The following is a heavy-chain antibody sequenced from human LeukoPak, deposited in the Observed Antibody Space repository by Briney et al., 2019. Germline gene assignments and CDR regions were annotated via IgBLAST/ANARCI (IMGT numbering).Heavy chain of an antibody. D-gene: IGHD4-17*01. CDR1: GFTFSSYW. J-gene: IGHJ5*02. Sequence: GGSLRLSCAASGFTFSSYWMHWVRQAPGKGLGWVSRLNSDGSSTSYADSVKGRFTISRDNAKNTLYLQMNSLRAEDTAVYYCARDGYYYGDYAGDNWFVRWGEGSLVTVCS. V-gene: IGHV3-74*01. CDR2: LNSDGSST. CDR3: ARDGYYYGDYAGDNWFVR.